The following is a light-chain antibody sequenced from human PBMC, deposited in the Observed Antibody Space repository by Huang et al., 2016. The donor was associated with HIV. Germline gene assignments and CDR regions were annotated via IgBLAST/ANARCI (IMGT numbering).Light chain of an antibody. CDR3: QQRVNGLT. Sequence: EIVLTQSPATLSFFPGQRVSLLCRASQNINTHLAWYQQRPGQPPRLLIYDASSRVPGVAARCGGSGSGTDFTLTISSLESEDFATYYCQQRVNGLTFGGGTKV. V-gene: IGKV3-11*01. J-gene: IGKJ4*01. CDR2: DAS. CDR1: QNINTH.